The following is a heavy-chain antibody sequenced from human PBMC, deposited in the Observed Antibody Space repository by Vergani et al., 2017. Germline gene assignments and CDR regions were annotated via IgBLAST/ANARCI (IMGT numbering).Heavy chain of an antibody. D-gene: IGHD6-13*01. CDR1: GFTFSSYA. V-gene: IGHV3-64*01. CDR3: ARGVAAAGTNWFDP. CDR2: ISSNGGST. Sequence: EVQLVESGGGLVQPGGSLRLSCAASGFTFSSYAMHWVRQAPGKGLEYVSAISSNGGSTYYANSVKGRFTISRDNSKNTLYLQMGSLRAEDMAVYYCARGVAAAGTNWFDPWGQGTLVTVSS. J-gene: IGHJ5*02.